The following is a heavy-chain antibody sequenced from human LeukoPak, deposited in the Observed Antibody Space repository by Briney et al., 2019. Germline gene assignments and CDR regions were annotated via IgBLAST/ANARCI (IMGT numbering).Heavy chain of an antibody. CDR3: VRSAFLTTEFYFDY. D-gene: IGHD4-11*01. V-gene: IGHV3-20*04. CDR2: INWNGGST. J-gene: IGHJ4*01. CDR1: GFTFDDHG. Sequence: GGSLRLSCAASGFTFDDHGMNWVRQAPGKGLEWVYGINWNGGSTFYADSVKGRFTISRDNAKNALYLQMNSLRAEDTAVYYCVRSAFLTTEFYFDYWGHGTLVTVSS.